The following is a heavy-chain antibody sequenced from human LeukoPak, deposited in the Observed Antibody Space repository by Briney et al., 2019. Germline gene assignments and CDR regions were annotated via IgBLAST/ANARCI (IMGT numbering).Heavy chain of an antibody. D-gene: IGHD2-15*01. CDR2: ISNTGTYT. J-gene: IGHJ5*02. CDR3: ARDKVLVAPTNHPFVGWFDP. CDR1: GFTFSSYS. Sequence: GGSLRLSCAASGFTFSSYSMNWVRQAPGKGLEWVSSISNTGTYTDYADSVKGRFTISRDNAKSSLYLQMNTLRAEDTALYFRARDKVLVAPTNHPFVGWFDPWGQGTLVTVSS. V-gene: IGHV3-21*01.